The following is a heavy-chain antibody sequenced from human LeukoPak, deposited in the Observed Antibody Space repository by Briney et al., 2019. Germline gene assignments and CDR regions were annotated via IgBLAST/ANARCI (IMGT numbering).Heavy chain of an antibody. D-gene: IGHD3-22*01. J-gene: IGHJ4*02. CDR2: ISTYDGNT. CDR1: GYTFNTYG. Sequence: ASVKVSCKASGYTFNTYGISWVRQAPGQGLEWMGWISTYDGNTNYAQKFQGRVTMTTDTSTSTAYMELRSLRSDDTAVYYCAKVFTYYYDRSGYELYYFDYWGQGTLVTVSS. V-gene: IGHV1-18*01. CDR3: AKVFTYYYDRSGYELYYFDY.